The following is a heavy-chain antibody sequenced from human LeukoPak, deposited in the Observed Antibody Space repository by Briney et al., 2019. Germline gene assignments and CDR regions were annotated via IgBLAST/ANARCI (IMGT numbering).Heavy chain of an antibody. CDR1: GGSISSYY. J-gene: IGHJ4*02. V-gene: IGHV4-59*12. CDR2: IYYSGST. Sequence: SETLSLTCTVSGGSISSYYWSWIRQPPGKGLEWIGYIYYSGSTNYNPSLKSRVTISVDTSKNQFSLKLSSVTAADTAVYYCARGLEDVTVTTFDYWGQGTLVTVSS. CDR3: ARGLEDVTVTTFDY. D-gene: IGHD4-17*01.